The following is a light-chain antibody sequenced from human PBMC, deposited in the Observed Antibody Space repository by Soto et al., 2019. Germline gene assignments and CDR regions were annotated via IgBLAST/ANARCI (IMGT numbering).Light chain of an antibody. CDR1: SSDVGGYNY. CDR3: CSYARSYTWV. J-gene: IGLJ3*02. Sequence: QSALTQPRSVSGSPGQSVTISCTGTSSDVGGYNYVSWYQHHPGKAPKPMIYEVSKRPSGVPDRFSGSKSGNTASLTISGIQAEDEADYYCCSYARSYTWVFGGGTKLTVL. CDR2: EVS. V-gene: IGLV2-11*01.